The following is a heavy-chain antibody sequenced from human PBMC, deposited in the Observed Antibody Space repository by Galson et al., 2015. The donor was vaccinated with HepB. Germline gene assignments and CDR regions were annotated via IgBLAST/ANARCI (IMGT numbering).Heavy chain of an antibody. V-gene: IGHV3-30*18. CDR3: AEVRAIAVAATVYFDD. J-gene: IGHJ4*02. CDR1: GFTFNLYV. Sequence: SLRLSCAASGFTFNLYVIYWVRQAPGKGLEWVAAISYDGSKKSYADSVKGRFIISRDNSKNTLYLQMSSLRHEDTAVYYCAEVRAIAVAATVYFDDLGQGALVTVSS. D-gene: IGHD2-15*01. CDR2: ISYDGSKK.